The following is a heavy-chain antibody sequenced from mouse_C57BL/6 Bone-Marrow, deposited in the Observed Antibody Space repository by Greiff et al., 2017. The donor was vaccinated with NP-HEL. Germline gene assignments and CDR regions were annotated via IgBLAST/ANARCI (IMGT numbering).Heavy chain of an antibody. CDR1: GYTFTSYW. J-gene: IGHJ3*01. CDR2: IHPNSGST. V-gene: IGHV1-64*01. D-gene: IGHD2-4*01. CDR3: ARGRLRRGAWFAY. Sequence: QVQLQQPGAELVKPGASVKLSCKASGYTFTSYWMHWVKQRPGQGLEWIGMIHPNSGSTNYNEKFKSKATLTVDKSSSTAYMQLSSLTSEDSAVYYGARGRLRRGAWFAYWGQGTLVTVSA.